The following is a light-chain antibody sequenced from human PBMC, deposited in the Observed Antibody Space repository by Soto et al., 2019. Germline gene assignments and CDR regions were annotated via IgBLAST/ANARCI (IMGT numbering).Light chain of an antibody. Sequence: EIVLTQSPGTLSLSPGERATLSCRASQSVSSNYLAWYQRKPGQAPRLLIYGASSRAIDIPNRFSGSGSGTDFTLTITRLEPEDFAVYYCQQYGSSPITFGQGTRLEIK. J-gene: IGKJ5*01. CDR1: QSVSSNY. CDR2: GAS. V-gene: IGKV3-20*01. CDR3: QQYGSSPIT.